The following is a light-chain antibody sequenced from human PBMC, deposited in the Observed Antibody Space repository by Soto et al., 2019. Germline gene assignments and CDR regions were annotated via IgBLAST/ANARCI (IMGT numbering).Light chain of an antibody. J-gene: IGKJ1*01. CDR2: LGS. CDR1: QSLLHSNGNIY. Sequence: FTQTPLSLPFTPGGPSSISCRSSQSLLHSNGNIYLDWYLQKPGQSPQLLIYLGSIRASGVPDRFSGSGSGTDFTLKITRVEAEDVGVYYCMQAIQAPRTFGLGTKVDIK. CDR3: MQAIQAPRT. V-gene: IGKV2-28*01.